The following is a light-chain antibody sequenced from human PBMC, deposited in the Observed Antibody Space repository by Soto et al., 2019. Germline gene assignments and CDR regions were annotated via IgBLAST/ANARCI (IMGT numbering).Light chain of an antibody. CDR1: QSVSSY. Sequence: EIVLTQSPGTLSLSPGERATLSCRASQSVSSYLAWYQQKPGQAPRLLIYVASYRATGIPARFSGSGSGTEYTLTISNLQAEDFAVYYCQQFNNWPHTLGQGTRLEI. CDR3: QQFNNWPHT. V-gene: IGKV3-15*01. J-gene: IGKJ5*01. CDR2: VAS.